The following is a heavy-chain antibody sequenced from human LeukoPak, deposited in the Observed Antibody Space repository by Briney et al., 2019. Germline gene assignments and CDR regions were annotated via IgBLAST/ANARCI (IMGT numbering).Heavy chain of an antibody. CDR3: ARDRSAVSGDGFDI. V-gene: IGHV3-30-3*01. CDR2: ISYDGNNK. D-gene: IGHD4-11*01. CDR1: GFTSSTYA. J-gene: IGHJ3*02. Sequence: GGSLRLSCAASGFTSSTYAMHWVRQAPGKGLEWVGVISYDGNNKYYADSVKGRFTISRGNSKNTLYLQMNSLRAEDTAVYYCARDRSAVSGDGFDIWGQGTMVTVSS.